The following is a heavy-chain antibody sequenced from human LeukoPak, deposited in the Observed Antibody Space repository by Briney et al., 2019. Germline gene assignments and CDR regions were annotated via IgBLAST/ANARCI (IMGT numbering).Heavy chain of an antibody. CDR3: ASPPADYYDSRDYFDY. Sequence: SVKVSCKASGGTFGSYVISWVRQAPGQGLEWMGRIIPILGIANYAQKFQGRVTITADKSTSTAYMELSSLRSEDTAVYYCASPPADYYDSRDYFDYWGQGTLVTVSS. J-gene: IGHJ4*02. D-gene: IGHD3-22*01. V-gene: IGHV1-69*04. CDR1: GGTFGSYV. CDR2: IIPILGIA.